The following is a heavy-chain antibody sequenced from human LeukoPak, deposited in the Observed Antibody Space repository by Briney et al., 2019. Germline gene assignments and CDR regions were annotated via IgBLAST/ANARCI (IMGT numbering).Heavy chain of an antibody. Sequence: GASVKVSRKVSGYTLTELSMHWVRQAPGKGLEWMGGFDPEDGETIYAQKFQGRVTMTEDTSTDTAYMELSSLRSEDTAVYYCATVWFGELSARDAFDIWGQGTMVTVSS. CDR1: GYTLTELS. D-gene: IGHD3-10*01. J-gene: IGHJ3*02. CDR3: ATVWFGELSARDAFDI. V-gene: IGHV1-24*01. CDR2: FDPEDGET.